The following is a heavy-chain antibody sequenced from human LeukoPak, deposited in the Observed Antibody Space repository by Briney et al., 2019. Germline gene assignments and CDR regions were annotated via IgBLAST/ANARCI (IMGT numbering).Heavy chain of an antibody. CDR1: GCTFTGYY. CDR3: ARGSGSGWLRESAPLNYGMDV. J-gene: IGHJ6*02. V-gene: IGHV1-2*02. Sequence: GGSVKAPCRASGCTFTGYYMHWLRQAPGQGLAWMGWINPNRGGTNYAQKFQGRVTTTRDGSISKAYMELSRPRSDDTAVYYWARGSGSGWLRESAPLNYGMDVWGQGTMFTVSS. D-gene: IGHD6-19*01. CDR2: INPNRGGT.